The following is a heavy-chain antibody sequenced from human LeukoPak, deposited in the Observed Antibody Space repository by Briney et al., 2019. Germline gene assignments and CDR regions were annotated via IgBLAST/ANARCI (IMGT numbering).Heavy chain of an antibody. Sequence: ASVKVSCKASGYTFTTSGITWVRQAPGLGLEWMGWISAYNGNTNYAQKLQGRVTMTTDTPTSTAYMELRSLRSDDTAVYYCARRPTLGAFDIWGQGTMVTVSS. D-gene: IGHD3-3*02. V-gene: IGHV1-18*01. CDR2: ISAYNGNT. CDR3: ARRPTLGAFDI. J-gene: IGHJ3*02. CDR1: GYTFTTSG.